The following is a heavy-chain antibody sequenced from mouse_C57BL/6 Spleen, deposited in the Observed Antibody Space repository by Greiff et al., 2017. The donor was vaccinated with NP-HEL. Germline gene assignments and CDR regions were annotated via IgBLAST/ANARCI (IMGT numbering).Heavy chain of an antibody. CDR3: APFDGLVAY. J-gene: IGHJ3*01. V-gene: IGHV1-61*01. CDR2: IYPSDSET. CDR1: GYTFTSYW. Sequence: QVQLQQPGAELVRPGSSVKLSCKASGYTFTSYWMDWVKQRPGQGLEWIGNIYPSDSETHYNQKFKDKATLTVDKSSSTAYMQLSSLTSEDSAVYYCAPFDGLVAYWGQGTLVTVSA. D-gene: IGHD2-3*01.